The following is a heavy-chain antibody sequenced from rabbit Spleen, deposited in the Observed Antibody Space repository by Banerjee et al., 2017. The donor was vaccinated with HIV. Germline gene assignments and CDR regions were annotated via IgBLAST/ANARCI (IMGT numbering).Heavy chain of an antibody. Sequence: QEQLEESGGDLVKPGASLTLTCKASGLDFSSSYWICWVRQAPGKGLEWIACIDVVKSGSTYYETWAKGRFTISKTSSTTVTLQLTSLTVADTATYFCARDAAGREDFNLWGPGTLVTVS. CDR2: IDVVKSGST. CDR3: ARDAAGREDFNL. CDR1: GLDFSSSYW. D-gene: IGHD4-2*01. J-gene: IGHJ4*01. V-gene: IGHV1S45*01.